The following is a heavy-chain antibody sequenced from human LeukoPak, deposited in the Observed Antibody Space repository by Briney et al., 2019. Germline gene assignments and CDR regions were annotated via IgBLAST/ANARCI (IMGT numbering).Heavy chain of an antibody. V-gene: IGHV3-43D*03. CDR3: ARDNSVGDIAWWFDP. J-gene: IGHJ5*02. CDR2: VSWDGGST. D-gene: IGHD1-26*01. CDR1: GFDFDDFA. Sequence: GGSLRLSCAASGFDFDDFAMHWVRQAPGKGLEWICLVSWDGGSTYYSDSVKGRFTISRDNSKNSLSLQMNSLRAEDTAVYYCARDNSVGDIAWWFDPWGQGTPVTVSS.